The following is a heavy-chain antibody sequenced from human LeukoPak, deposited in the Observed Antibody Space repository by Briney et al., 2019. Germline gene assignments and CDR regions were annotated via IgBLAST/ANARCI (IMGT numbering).Heavy chain of an antibody. CDR1: GFTFSSYG. V-gene: IGHV3-30*02. D-gene: IGHD6-13*01. CDR3: AKGEIAAAGHFDY. CDR2: IRYDGSNK. Sequence: PGGSLRLSCAASGFTFSSYGMHWVRQAPGKRLEWVAFIRYDGSNKYYADSVKGRFTISRDNSKNTLYLQMNSLRAGDTAVYYCAKGEIAAAGHFDYWGQGTLVTVSS. J-gene: IGHJ4*02.